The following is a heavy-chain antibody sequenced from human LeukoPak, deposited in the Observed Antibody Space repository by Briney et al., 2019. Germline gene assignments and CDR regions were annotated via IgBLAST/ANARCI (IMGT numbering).Heavy chain of an antibody. J-gene: IGHJ6*02. Sequence: GGSLRLSCAASGFTFSNYAMNWVRQAPGKGLEWVSLISSSGENAYYADSVRGRLTISRDKSKNTVSLQMNSLRGEDTAVYYCAKDVRVGGGGMDVWGQGTPVTVSS. CDR2: ISSSGENA. V-gene: IGHV3-23*01. CDR1: GFTFSNYA. D-gene: IGHD1-26*01. CDR3: AKDVRVGGGGMDV.